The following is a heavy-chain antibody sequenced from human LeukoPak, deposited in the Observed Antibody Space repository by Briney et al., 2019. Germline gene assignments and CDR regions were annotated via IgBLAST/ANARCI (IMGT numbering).Heavy chain of an antibody. J-gene: IGHJ6*03. CDR3: ARVGEEGGGYSGYDYYYYYYMDV. D-gene: IGHD5-12*01. CDR2: IYSGGST. Sequence: GRSLILSCAASGFTISSNYLSWVRQPPGKGLEWVSVIYSGGSTYYDDSVKGRFTISRDNSKTTHYLQRNSLRAEDTAVYYCARVGEEGGGYSGYDYYYYYYMDVWGKGNTVTVSS. V-gene: IGHV3-53*01. CDR1: GFTISSNY.